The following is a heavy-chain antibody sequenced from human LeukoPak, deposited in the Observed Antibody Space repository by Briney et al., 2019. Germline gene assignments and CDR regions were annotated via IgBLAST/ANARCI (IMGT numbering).Heavy chain of an antibody. CDR3: ASDPSSYSSRGRAFDI. J-gene: IGHJ3*02. CDR1: GFTFSSSW. V-gene: IGHV3-74*01. CDR2: INDDGDST. Sequence: GGSLRLSCAASGFTFSSSWMHWVRQAPGKGLVWVSRINDDGDSTTYADSAKGRFTISRDNAKNSLYLQMNSLRAEDTAVYYCASDPSSYSSRGRAFDIWGQGTMVTVSS. D-gene: IGHD6-13*01.